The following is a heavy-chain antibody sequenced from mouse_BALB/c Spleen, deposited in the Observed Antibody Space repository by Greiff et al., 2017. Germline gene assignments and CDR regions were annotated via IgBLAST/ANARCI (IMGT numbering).Heavy chain of an antibody. V-gene: IGHV3-1*02. Sequence: EVQLQQSGPDLVKPSQSLSLTCTVTGYSFTSCYIWYLIRQFPGNKLEWMGYIHYSGDTNYNPSLKSRISITRDPSKNQFFLQLNSVTTEDTATYYCARTTLVATRSWLAYWGQGTLVTVSA. CDR2: IHYSGDT. J-gene: IGHJ3*01. CDR3: ARTTLVATRSWLAY. D-gene: IGHD1-1*01. CDR1: GYSFTSCYI.